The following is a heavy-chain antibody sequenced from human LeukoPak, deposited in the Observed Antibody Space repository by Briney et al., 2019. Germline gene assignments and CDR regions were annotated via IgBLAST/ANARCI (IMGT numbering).Heavy chain of an antibody. Sequence: PGGSLRLSCAASGFTFSDYYMSWIRQAPGKGLEWVSYISSSGSTIYYADSVKGRFTISRDNAKNSLYLQMNSLRAEDTAVYYCAKELDYDILTGYQSWGQGTLVTVSS. CDR3: AKELDYDILTGYQS. J-gene: IGHJ5*02. CDR2: ISSSGSTI. CDR1: GFTFSDYY. V-gene: IGHV3-11*04. D-gene: IGHD3-9*01.